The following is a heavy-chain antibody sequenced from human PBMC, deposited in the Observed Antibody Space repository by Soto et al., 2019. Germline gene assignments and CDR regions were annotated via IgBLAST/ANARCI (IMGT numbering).Heavy chain of an antibody. V-gene: IGHV3-23*01. J-gene: IGHJ4*02. CDR3: AKIQGDPYLRDIVATIPL. CDR2: ISGSGGST. Sequence: EVQLLESGGGLVQPGGSLRLSCAASGFTFSSYAMSWVRQAPGKGLEWVSAISGSGGSTYYADSVKGRFTISRDNSKNTXFLQMNSLRAEDTAVYYCAKIQGDPYLRDIVATIPLWGQGTLVTVSS. CDR1: GFTFSSYA. D-gene: IGHD5-12*01.